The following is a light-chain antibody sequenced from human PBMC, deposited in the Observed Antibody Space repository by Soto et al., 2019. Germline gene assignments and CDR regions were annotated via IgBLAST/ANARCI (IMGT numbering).Light chain of an antibody. V-gene: IGKV3-15*01. J-gene: IGKJ1*01. CDR3: QQYNDWPPWT. Sequence: EIVMTQSPATLSVSPGERATLSCRASQHVRSSLAWYQQKPGQAPRLLIYGASTRATGIPARFSGSGSGTEFTLTISSLQSEDFAVYYCQQYNDWPPWTFGQGTTVEIK. CDR1: QHVRSS. CDR2: GAS.